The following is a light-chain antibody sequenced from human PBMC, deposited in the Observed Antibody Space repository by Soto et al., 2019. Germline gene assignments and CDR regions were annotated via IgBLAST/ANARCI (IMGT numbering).Light chain of an antibody. J-gene: IGLJ3*02. CDR2: EVK. Sequence: QSVLAQPASVSGSPGQSITISCTGTSSDVGGYNYVSWYQHHPGKAPKLVIYEVKNRPSGVSHRFSGSKSGNTASLTISGLQAEDEADYYCTSYASGNTLVFGGGTKLTVL. CDR1: SSDVGGYNY. CDR3: TSYASGNTLV. V-gene: IGLV2-14*01.